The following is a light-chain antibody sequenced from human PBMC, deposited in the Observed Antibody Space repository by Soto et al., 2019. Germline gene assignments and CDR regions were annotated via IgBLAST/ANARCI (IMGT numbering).Light chain of an antibody. Sequence: QSALTQPASVSGSLGQWITISCSGTSSDVGAYNYVSWYQQYPGKAPKLMIYHVTDRPSGVSNRFSGSKSGNTASLTISGLQAEDEAEYYCCSYTTSNTFVFGTGTKVTVL. CDR3: CSYTTSNTFV. J-gene: IGLJ1*01. CDR2: HVT. V-gene: IGLV2-14*01. CDR1: SSDVGAYNY.